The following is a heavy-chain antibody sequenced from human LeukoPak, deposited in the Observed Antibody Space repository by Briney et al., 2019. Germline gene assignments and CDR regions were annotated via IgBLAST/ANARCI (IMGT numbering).Heavy chain of an antibody. D-gene: IGHD2-21*02. Sequence: GGSLRLSCAASGFTFSSYAMSWVRQAPGKGLEWVSAISGSGGSTYYADSVTGRFTISRDNSKDTLFLQMHSLRPGDTAVYYCVREDTPATANYWGQGTLVTISS. CDR3: VREDTPATANY. CDR2: ISGSGGST. CDR1: GFTFSSYA. J-gene: IGHJ4*02. V-gene: IGHV3-23*01.